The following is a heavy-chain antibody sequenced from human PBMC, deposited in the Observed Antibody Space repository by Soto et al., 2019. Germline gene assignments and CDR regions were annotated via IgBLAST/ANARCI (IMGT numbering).Heavy chain of an antibody. J-gene: IGHJ4*02. V-gene: IGHV3-23*01. CDR1: GFTFSSYA. CDR2: ISGSGGST. D-gene: IGHD2-2*01. CDR3: ANGCSSTSCYGTLFDY. Sequence: GGSLRLSCAASGFTFSSYAMSWVRQAPGKGLEWVSAISGSGGSTYYADSVKGRFTISRDNSKNTLYLQMNSLRAEDTAVYYCANGCSSTSCYGTLFDYWGQGPLVTVSS.